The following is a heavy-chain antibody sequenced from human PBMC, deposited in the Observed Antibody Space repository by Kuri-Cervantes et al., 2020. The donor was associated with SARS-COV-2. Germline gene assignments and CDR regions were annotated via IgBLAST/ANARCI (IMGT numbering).Heavy chain of an antibody. CDR3: ARGAGASSSWYVDY. CDR1: GFTFSSYD. CDR2: IGTAGDT. Sequence: GESLKISCAASGFTFSSYDMHWVRQATGKGLEWVSAIGTAGDTYYPGSVKGRFTISRDNSKNTLYLQMNSLRAEDTAVYYCARGAGASSSWYVDYWGQGTLVTVSS. D-gene: IGHD6-13*01. J-gene: IGHJ4*02. V-gene: IGHV3-13*01.